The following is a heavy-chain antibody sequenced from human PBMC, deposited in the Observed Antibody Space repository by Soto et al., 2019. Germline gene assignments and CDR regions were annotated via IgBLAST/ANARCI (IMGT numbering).Heavy chain of an antibody. CDR3: VRDSSRWFYYYCGMDV. V-gene: IGHV1-18*01. J-gene: IGHJ6*02. CDR2: ISGYNDNT. D-gene: IGHD6-13*01. CDR1: GYIFTNFG. Sequence: QVQLKQSGPEVRKPGASVRVSCKASGYIFTNFGISWVRQAPGQGLEWMGWISGYNDNTHYAQKLQGRVSMTTDTSTGTAYMDLRSLRSDDTAIYYCVRDSSRWFYYYCGMDVWGQGTTVTVSS.